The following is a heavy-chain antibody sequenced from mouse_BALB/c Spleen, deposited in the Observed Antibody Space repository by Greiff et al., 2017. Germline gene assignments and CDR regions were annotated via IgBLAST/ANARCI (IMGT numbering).Heavy chain of an antibody. Sequence: QVQLQQSGPELVKPGASVKISCKASGYAFSSSWMNWVKQRPGQGLEWIGRIYPGDGDTNYNGKFKGKATLTADKSSSTAYMQLSSLTSVDSAVYFCARPYYSAMDYWGQGTSVTVSS. CDR2: IYPGDGDT. CDR1: GYAFSSSW. J-gene: IGHJ4*01. V-gene: IGHV1-82*01. D-gene: IGHD2-12*01. CDR3: ARPYYSAMDY.